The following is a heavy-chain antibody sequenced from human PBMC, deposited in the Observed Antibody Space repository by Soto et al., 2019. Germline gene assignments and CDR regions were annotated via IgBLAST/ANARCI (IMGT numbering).Heavy chain of an antibody. CDR1: GGTFSSYA. V-gene: IGHV1-69*13. D-gene: IGHD3-3*01. Sequence: ASVKVSCKASGGTFSSYAISWVRQAPGQGLEWMGGIIPIFGTANYAQKFQGRVTITADESTSTAYMELSSLSSDDTAVYYCARDRGTGFWSGYYARSDVWGQGTTVTVSS. CDR3: ARDRGTGFWSGYYARSDV. CDR2: IIPIFGTA. J-gene: IGHJ6*02.